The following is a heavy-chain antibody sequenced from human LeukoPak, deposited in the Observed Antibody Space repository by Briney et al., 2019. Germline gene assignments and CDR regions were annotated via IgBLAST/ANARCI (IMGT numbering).Heavy chain of an antibody. Sequence: SETLSLTCSVSGDSLSSGTYYWSWLRQHPGKGLESIGFISYTGYTSYNPSLKSRVTISVDRSKSQFSLKLTSVTAEDTAVYYCASSDDDNGSGSYRLEYYFDYWGQGTLVTVSS. CDR3: ASSDDDNGSGSYRLEYYFDY. D-gene: IGHD3-10*01. V-gene: IGHV4-31*03. J-gene: IGHJ4*02. CDR2: ISYTGYT. CDR1: GDSLSSGTYY.